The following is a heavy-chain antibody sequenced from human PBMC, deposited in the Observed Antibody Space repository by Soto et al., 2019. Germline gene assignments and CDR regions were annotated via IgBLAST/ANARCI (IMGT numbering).Heavy chain of an antibody. CDR1: GFTFSSYW. V-gene: IGHV3-74*01. Sequence: EVQLVESGGGLVQPGGSLRLSCAASGFTFSSYWMHWVRQAPGKGLVWVSRINSDGSSTSYADSVKGRFTIYRDNAKNTLYLQMNSLRAEDTAVYYCAIVDGDYAGYFDYWGQGTLVTVSS. D-gene: IGHD4-17*01. CDR2: INSDGSST. J-gene: IGHJ4*02. CDR3: AIVDGDYAGYFDY.